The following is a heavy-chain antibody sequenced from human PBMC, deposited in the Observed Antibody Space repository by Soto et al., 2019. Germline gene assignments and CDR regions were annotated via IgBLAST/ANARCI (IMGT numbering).Heavy chain of an antibody. CDR1: GFTFSSYA. J-gene: IGHJ5*02. Sequence: PGGSLRLSCAASGFTFSSYAMSWVRQAPGKGLEWVSAISGSGGSTYYADSVKGRFTISRDNSKNTLYLQMNSLRAEDTAVYYCAKDSSSWYDGHWFDPWGQGTLVTVSS. CDR3: AKDSSSWYDGHWFDP. V-gene: IGHV3-23*01. D-gene: IGHD6-13*01. CDR2: ISGSGGST.